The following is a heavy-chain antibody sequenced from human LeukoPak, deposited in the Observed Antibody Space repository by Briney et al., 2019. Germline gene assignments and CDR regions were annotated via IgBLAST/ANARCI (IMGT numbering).Heavy chain of an antibody. V-gene: IGHV4-4*07. CDR3: ARHVYDYVGGSYRFDAFDI. CDR1: GGSISSYY. Sequence: SETLSLTCTVSGGSISSYYWSWIRQPAGKGLEWIGRIYTSGSTNYNPSLKSRVTISVDTSKNQFSLKLSSVTAADTAVYYCARHVYDYVGGSYRFDAFDIWGQGTMVTVSS. CDR2: IYTSGST. J-gene: IGHJ3*02. D-gene: IGHD3-16*02.